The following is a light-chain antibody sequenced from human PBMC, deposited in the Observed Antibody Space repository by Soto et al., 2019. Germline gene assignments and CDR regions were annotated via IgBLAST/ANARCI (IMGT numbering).Light chain of an antibody. CDR1: QGIRND. CDR2: DAS. Sequence: AIQMTQSPSSLSASVGDRVTISCRASQGIRNDLAWYQQKPGKAPKLLIYDASSLESGVPSRFSGSGSGTEFTLTISSLQPDDFATYYCQQHNSYWTFGQGTKVDIK. J-gene: IGKJ1*01. V-gene: IGKV1-13*02. CDR3: QQHNSYWT.